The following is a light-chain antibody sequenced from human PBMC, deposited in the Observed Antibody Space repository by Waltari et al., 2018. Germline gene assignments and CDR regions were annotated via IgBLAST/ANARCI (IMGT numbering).Light chain of an antibody. Sequence: IVLTQSPGTLSLSPGARATLSCRASQSVSRTLAWYQQKPGQAPRLLIYDASSSATGIPDRLSGSGSGTDFSLTISRLEPEECAVYYCQKYGTLPATFGQGTKVEIK. V-gene: IGKV3-20*01. CDR2: DAS. J-gene: IGKJ1*01. CDR1: QSVSRT. CDR3: QKYGTLPAT.